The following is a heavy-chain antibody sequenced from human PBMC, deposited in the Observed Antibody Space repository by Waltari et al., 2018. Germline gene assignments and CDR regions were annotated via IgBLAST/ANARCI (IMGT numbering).Heavy chain of an antibody. V-gene: IGHV4-59*08. CDR1: GGSISSYY. D-gene: IGHD2-2*02. Sequence: QVQLQESGPGLVKPSETLSLTCTVSGGSISSYYWSWIRPPPGKGLEWIGYSYYSGSTNDIPSLKSRVSISVDTSNTPFALKPSSLTAADTAVYHCAIYPITDYCDYWGQGTLVTGSS. J-gene: IGHJ4*02. CDR2: SYYSGST. CDR3: AIYPITDYCDY.